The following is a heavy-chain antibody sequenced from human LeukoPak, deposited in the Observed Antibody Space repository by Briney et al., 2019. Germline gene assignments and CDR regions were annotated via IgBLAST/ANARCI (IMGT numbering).Heavy chain of an antibody. CDR2: ISWNSGSI. J-gene: IGHJ4*02. CDR3: AKDWNYYGSGNSFDY. CDR1: GFTFDDYA. D-gene: IGHD3-10*01. Sequence: QPGRSLRLSCAASGFTFDDYAMHWVRQAPGKGLEWVSSISWNSGSIGYADSVKGRFTISRDNAKNSLYLQMNSLRAEDTALYYCAKDWNYYGSGNSFDYWGQGTLVTVSS. V-gene: IGHV3-9*01.